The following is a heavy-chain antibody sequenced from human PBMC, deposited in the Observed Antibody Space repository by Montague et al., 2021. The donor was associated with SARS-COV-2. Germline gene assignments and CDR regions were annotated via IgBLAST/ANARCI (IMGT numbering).Heavy chain of an antibody. CDR2: IYTSGSS. CDR3: ARKRSADYYDGSGYHSYKYGMDV. V-gene: IGHV4-61*02. Sequence: TLSLTCTVSGGSVSSGSYYWSWIRQPAGKGLEWIGRIYTSGSSNYNPSLKSRVTISVDTSKNQFSLKVSSVTAADTAVYYCARKRSADYYDGSGYHSYKYGMDVWGQGTTVTVSS. D-gene: IGHD3-22*01. J-gene: IGHJ6*02. CDR1: GGSVSSGSYY.